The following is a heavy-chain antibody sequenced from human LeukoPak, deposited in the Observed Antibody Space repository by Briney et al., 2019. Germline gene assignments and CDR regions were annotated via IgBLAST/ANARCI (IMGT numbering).Heavy chain of an antibody. CDR3: ATYRQVLLPFES. CDR1: GGSISSSN. CDR2: IFPSGGEI. J-gene: IGHJ4*02. Sequence: GTLSLTCAVSGGSISSSNWWSWVRPPPGKGLEWVSSIFPSGGEIHYADSVRGRFTISRDNSKSTLSLQMNSLRAEDTAIYYCATYRQVLLPFESWGQGTLVTVSS. V-gene: IGHV3-23*01. D-gene: IGHD2-8*02.